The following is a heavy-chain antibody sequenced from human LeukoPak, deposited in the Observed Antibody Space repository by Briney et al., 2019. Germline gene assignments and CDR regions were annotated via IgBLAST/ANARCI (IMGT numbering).Heavy chain of an antibody. Sequence: ASVKVSCKASGGTFSSYAISWVRQAPGQGLEWMGGIIPIFGTANYAQKFQGRVTMTTDTSTSTAYMELRSLRSDDTAVYYCARDSSGYYYGYWGQGTLVTVSS. CDR1: GGTFSSYA. CDR2: IIPIFGTA. J-gene: IGHJ4*02. CDR3: ARDSSGYYYGY. D-gene: IGHD3-22*01. V-gene: IGHV1-69*05.